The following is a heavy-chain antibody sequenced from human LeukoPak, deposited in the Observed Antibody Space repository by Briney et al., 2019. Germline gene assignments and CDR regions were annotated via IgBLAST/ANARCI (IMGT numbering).Heavy chain of an antibody. CDR3: AKDHYYYGSGIYFMHYFDY. CDR1: GVTFSTYG. Sequence: PGRSLRLSCAASGVTFSTYGMHWVRQAPGKGLERVSVISYDGSNKYYADSVKGRFTISRENSKNTLHLQMNSLRAEDTAVYYCAKDHYYYGSGIYFMHYFDYWGQGTLVTVSS. V-gene: IGHV3-30*18. J-gene: IGHJ4*02. CDR2: ISYDGSNK. D-gene: IGHD3-10*01.